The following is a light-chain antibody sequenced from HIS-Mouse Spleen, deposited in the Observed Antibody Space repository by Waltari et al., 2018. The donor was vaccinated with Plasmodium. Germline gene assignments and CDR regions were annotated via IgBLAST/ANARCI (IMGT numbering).Light chain of an antibody. CDR1: QGIRND. CDR2: AAS. V-gene: IGKV1-6*01. Sequence: AIEMTQSRSSLSASVGDRVTISCRASQGIRNDLGWYQQKPGKAPKLLISAASSLQSGVPSRFSGSGSGTDFTITISSLQPEDFATYYCLQDYNYPYTFGQGTKLEIK. J-gene: IGKJ2*01. CDR3: LQDYNYPYT.